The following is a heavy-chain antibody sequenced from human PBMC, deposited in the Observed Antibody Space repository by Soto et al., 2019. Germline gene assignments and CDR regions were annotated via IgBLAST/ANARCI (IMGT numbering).Heavy chain of an antibody. Sequence: SETLSLTCTVSGDSIRPYYWTWIRQPPGKGLEWIGYVYYSRSVNYKSSLKSRVTMSVDTSKNQFSLRLNSVTAADTAVYYCARVTYDSFTAYSYYFDYWGQGTLVTVYS. D-gene: IGHD3-9*01. CDR2: VYYSRSV. CDR1: GDSIRPYY. J-gene: IGHJ4*02. CDR3: ARVTYDSFTAYSYYFDY. V-gene: IGHV4-59*01.